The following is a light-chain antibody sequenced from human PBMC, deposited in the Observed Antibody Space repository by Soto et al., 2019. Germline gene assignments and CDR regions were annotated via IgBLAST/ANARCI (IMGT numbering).Light chain of an antibody. CDR1: KSVSSY. Sequence: EIVLTQSPATLSLSPGERTTLSCRASKSVSSYLAWYQQKPGQAPRLLIYDASNRATGIPARFSGSGSGTDFTLTISSLEPEDVAVYYCQQRSNWPRGVTFGQGTRLEIK. CDR2: DAS. V-gene: IGKV3-11*01. CDR3: QQRSNWPRGVT. J-gene: IGKJ5*01.